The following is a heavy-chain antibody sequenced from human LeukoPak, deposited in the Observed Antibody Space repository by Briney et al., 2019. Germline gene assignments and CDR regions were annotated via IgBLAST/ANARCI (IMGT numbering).Heavy chain of an antibody. D-gene: IGHD2-2*01. Sequence: SETLSLTCTISGGSISSSSYYWGWIRQPPGKGLEWIGSIYYSGSTYYNPSLKSRVTISVDTSKNQFSLKLSSVTAADTAVYYCARVSVSNSIIVVVPAAIHPWGQGTLVTVSS. V-gene: IGHV4-39*07. CDR2: IYYSGST. J-gene: IGHJ5*02. CDR1: GGSISSSSYY. CDR3: ARVSVSNSIIVVVPAAIHP.